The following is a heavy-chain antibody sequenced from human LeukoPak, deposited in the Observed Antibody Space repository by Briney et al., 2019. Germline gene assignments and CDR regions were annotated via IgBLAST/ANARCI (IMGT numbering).Heavy chain of an antibody. D-gene: IGHD6-6*01. CDR2: ISGYNGNT. CDR1: GYTFISYG. Sequence: ASVKVSCKASGYTFISYGISWVRHAPGQGLEWMGWISGYNGNTNYAQKFQGRVTMTTDTSTSTAYLELSSLRSEDSTVYFCARAFSASSSTIDYWGQGTLVIVSP. J-gene: IGHJ4*02. CDR3: ARAFSASSSTIDY. V-gene: IGHV1-18*01.